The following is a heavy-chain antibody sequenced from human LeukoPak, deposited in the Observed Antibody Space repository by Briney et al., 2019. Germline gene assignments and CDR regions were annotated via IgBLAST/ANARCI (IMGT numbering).Heavy chain of an antibody. CDR1: GDSISSSNW. Sequence: PSETLSLTCAVSGDSISSSNWWSWVRQPPGKGLEWIAYIHYSGVTSYNPSLKSRVTISVDTSENQFSLKLSSVTAADAAVYYCARTIPQGSGDYWGQGTLVTVSS. D-gene: IGHD3-10*01. CDR3: ARTIPQGSGDY. CDR2: IHYSGVT. J-gene: IGHJ4*02. V-gene: IGHV4-4*02.